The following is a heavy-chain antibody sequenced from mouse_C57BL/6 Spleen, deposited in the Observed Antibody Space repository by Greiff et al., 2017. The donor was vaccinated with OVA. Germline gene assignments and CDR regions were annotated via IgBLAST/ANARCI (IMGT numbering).Heavy chain of an antibody. Sequence: DVQLQESGAELVRPGASVKLSCTASGFNIKDYYMHWVKQRPEQGLEWIGRIDPEDGDTEYAPKFQGKATMTADTSSNTAYLQLSSLTSEDTAVYYCTPRGYYYGSSYDYAMDYWGQGTSVTVAS. V-gene: IGHV14-1*01. CDR1: GFNIKDYY. J-gene: IGHJ4*01. D-gene: IGHD1-1*01. CDR3: TPRGYYYGSSYDYAMDY. CDR2: IDPEDGDT.